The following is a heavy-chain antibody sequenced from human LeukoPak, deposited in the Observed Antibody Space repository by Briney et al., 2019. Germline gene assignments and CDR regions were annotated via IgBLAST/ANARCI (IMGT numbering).Heavy chain of an antibody. CDR2: TRYDGNIK. CDR3: ARGYTAVTRHFDF. Sequence: GGSLRLSCAASGFTFSSYGMHWVRQAPGKGLEWVAFTRYDGNIKYYADSVKGRFTISRDNSKNTVYLQMDSLRAEDTAVYYCARGYTAVTRHFDFWGQGTLVTVSS. CDR1: GFTFSSYG. V-gene: IGHV3-30*02. D-gene: IGHD4-17*01. J-gene: IGHJ4*02.